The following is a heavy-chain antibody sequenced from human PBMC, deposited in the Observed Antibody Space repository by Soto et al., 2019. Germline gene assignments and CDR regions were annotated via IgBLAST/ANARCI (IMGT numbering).Heavy chain of an antibody. Sequence: QVQLVQSGAEVKKPGSSVKVSCRASGGSCRNYVMSWVRQAPGQGREWMGGIIPVFETRTYAQKFQGRVTITADDSTSTVSMEMSNLRSEDTAVYFCTFHFDSKSFSRFDFGGQGTLVIVSS. V-gene: IGHV1-69*01. CDR2: IIPVFETR. CDR3: TFHFDSKSFSRFDF. J-gene: IGHJ4*02. CDR1: GGSCRNYV. D-gene: IGHD4-4*01.